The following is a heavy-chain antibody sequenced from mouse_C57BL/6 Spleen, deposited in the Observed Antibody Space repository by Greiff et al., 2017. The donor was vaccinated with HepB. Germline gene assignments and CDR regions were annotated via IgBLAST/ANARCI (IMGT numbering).Heavy chain of an antibody. Sequence: QVQLQQPGAELVKPGASVKLSCKASGYTFTSYWMQWVKQRPGQGLEWIGEIDPSDSYTNYNQKFKGKATLTVDTSSSTAYMQLSSLTSEDSAVYYCASGRPLFAYWGQGTLVTVSA. CDR1: GYTFTSYW. J-gene: IGHJ3*01. V-gene: IGHV1-50*01. CDR3: ASGRPLFAY. D-gene: IGHD3-2*02. CDR2: IDPSDSYT.